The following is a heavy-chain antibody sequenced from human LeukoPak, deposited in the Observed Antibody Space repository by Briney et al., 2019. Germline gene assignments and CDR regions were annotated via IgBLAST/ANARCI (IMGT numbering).Heavy chain of an antibody. CDR1: GGSISSGDYY. CDR2: IYYSGSI. D-gene: IGHD4-17*01. V-gene: IGHV4-30-4*01. J-gene: IGHJ4*02. CDR3: ARGVSYGDYVDY. Sequence: SETLSLTCTVSGGSISSGDYYWSWIRQPPGKGLEWIGYIYYSGSIYYNPSLKSRVTISVDTSKNQFSLKLSSVTAADTAVYYCARGVSYGDYVDYWGQGTLVTVSS.